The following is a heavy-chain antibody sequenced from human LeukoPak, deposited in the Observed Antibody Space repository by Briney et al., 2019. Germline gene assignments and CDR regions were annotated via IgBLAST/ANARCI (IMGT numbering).Heavy chain of an antibody. CDR1: GGSMSSYY. CDR2: IYYSGST. V-gene: IGHV4-59*01. Sequence: SETLSLTCTVSGGSMSSYYWSWIRQPPGKGLEWIGNIYYSGSTNDNPSFKSRVTISVDTSKNQFSLKLSSVTAADTALYYCARGRVSYGRPDALDIWGQGTMVTVSS. CDR3: ARGRVSYGRPDALDI. D-gene: IGHD4-17*01. J-gene: IGHJ3*02.